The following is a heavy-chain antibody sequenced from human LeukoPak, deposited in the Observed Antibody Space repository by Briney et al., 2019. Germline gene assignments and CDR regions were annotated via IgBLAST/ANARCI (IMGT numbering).Heavy chain of an antibody. D-gene: IGHD3-10*01. CDR2: ISSSSSYI. V-gene: IGHV3-21*01. J-gene: IGHJ3*02. Sequence: PGGSLRLSCAASGFTFSSFSMNWVRQAPGKGLEWVSSISSSSSYIYYADSVKGRFTISRDNAKNSLYLQMNSLRAEDTAMYYCARDDYYGSGSYWGAFDIWGQGTMVTVSS. CDR3: ARDDYYGSGSYWGAFDI. CDR1: GFTFSSFS.